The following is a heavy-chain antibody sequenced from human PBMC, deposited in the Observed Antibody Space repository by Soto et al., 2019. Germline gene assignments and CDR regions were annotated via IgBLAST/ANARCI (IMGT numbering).Heavy chain of an antibody. Sequence: ASVKVSCKASGYTFTGYYMHWVRQAPGQGLEWMGWINPNSGGTNYAQKFQGWVTMTRDTSISTAYMELSRLRSDDTAVYYCARAANWNYASYYYYGMDVWGQGTTVTVSS. CDR3: ARAANWNYASYYYYGMDV. J-gene: IGHJ6*02. D-gene: IGHD1-7*01. CDR1: GYTFTGYY. CDR2: INPNSGGT. V-gene: IGHV1-2*04.